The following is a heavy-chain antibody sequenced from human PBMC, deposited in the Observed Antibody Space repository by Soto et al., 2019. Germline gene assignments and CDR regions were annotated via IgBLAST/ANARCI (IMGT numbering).Heavy chain of an antibody. CDR1: GGSISSSSYY. CDR2: IYYSGST. V-gene: IGHV4-39*07. CDR3: ASYMVRGVIFNWFDP. Sequence: SETLSLTCTVSGGSISSSSYYWGWIRQPPGKGLEWIGSIYYSGSTYYNPSLKSRVTISVDTSKNQFSLKLSSVTAADTAVYYCASYMVRGVIFNWFDPWGQGTLVTVSS. J-gene: IGHJ5*02. D-gene: IGHD3-10*01.